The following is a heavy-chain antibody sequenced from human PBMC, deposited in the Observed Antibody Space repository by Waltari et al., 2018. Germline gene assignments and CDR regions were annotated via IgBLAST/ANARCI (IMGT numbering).Heavy chain of an antibody. CDR3: ARVFPHTSFDI. D-gene: IGHD3-3*01. CDR2: IYYSGST. Sequence: QLQLQESGPGLVKPSETLSLTCTVSGGSISSSSYYWGWIRQPPGKGLEWIGSIYYSGSTYYNPSLKSRVTISVDTSKNQFSLKLSSVTAADTAVYYCARVFPHTSFDIWGQGTMVTVSS. CDR1: GGSISSSSYY. V-gene: IGHV4-39*07. J-gene: IGHJ3*02.